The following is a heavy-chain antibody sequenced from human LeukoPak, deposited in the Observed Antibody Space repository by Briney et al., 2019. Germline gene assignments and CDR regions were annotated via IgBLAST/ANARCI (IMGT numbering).Heavy chain of an antibody. CDR3: AKCRSESVSAAVNY. Sequence: PGGSLRLSCAASGFTFSNYWIHWVRQAPGKGLEWVSAVSGSGAATFYADSVKGRFTISRDNSKNTLYLQMSSLRAEDTALYYCAKCRSESVSAAVNYWGQGTLVTVSS. J-gene: IGHJ4*02. D-gene: IGHD6-13*01. CDR1: GFTFSNYW. V-gene: IGHV3-23*01. CDR2: VSGSGAAT.